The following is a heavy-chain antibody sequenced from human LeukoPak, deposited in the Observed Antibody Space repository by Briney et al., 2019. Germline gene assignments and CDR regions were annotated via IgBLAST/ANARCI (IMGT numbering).Heavy chain of an antibody. CDR3: VSPRGFSYGYFDY. Sequence: SETLSLTCAVYGGSFRGYYWNWIRQPPGKGLEWIGEINHSGSTNYNPSLKSRVTISADTSKNQFSLTLGSVSATDTAVYYCVSPRGFSYGYFDYWGQGTLVTVSS. J-gene: IGHJ4*02. CDR2: INHSGST. D-gene: IGHD5-18*01. CDR1: GGSFRGYY. V-gene: IGHV4-34*01.